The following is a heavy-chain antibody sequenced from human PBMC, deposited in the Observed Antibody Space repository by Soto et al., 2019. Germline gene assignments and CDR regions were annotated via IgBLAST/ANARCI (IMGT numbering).Heavy chain of an antibody. J-gene: IGHJ4*02. V-gene: IGHV3-30*18. CDR3: AKDGGYSYELDY. CDR1: GFTFSSYG. CDR2: ISYDGSNK. D-gene: IGHD5-18*01. Sequence: QVQLVESGGGVVQPGRSLRLSCAASGFTFSSYGMHWVRQAPGKGLEWVAVISYDGSNKYYADSVKGRFTISRDNSKNTLYLQMNSLRAEDTAVYYCAKDGGYSYELDYWGQGTLVTVSS.